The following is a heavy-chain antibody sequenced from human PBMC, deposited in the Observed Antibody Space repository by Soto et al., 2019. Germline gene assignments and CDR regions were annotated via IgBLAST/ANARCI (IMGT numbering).Heavy chain of an antibody. D-gene: IGHD2-15*01. CDR3: AKEGCSGGSCSDGYYYYYMDV. CDR2: ISWNSGSI. V-gene: IGHV3-9*01. J-gene: IGHJ6*03. CDR1: GFTFDDYA. Sequence: GGSLRLSCAASGFTFDDYAMHWVRQAPGKGLEWVSGISWNSGSIGYADSVKGRFTISRDNAKNSLYLQMNSLRAEDTALYYCAKEGCSGGSCSDGYYYYYMDVWGKGTTVTVSS.